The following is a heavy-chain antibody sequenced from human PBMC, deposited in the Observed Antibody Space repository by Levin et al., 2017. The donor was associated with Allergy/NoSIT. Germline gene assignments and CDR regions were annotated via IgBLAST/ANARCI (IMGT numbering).Heavy chain of an antibody. CDR2: IYYSGST. CDR3: ARDEGNWKVGAFDI. V-gene: IGHV4-31*03. J-gene: IGHJ3*02. Sequence: SETLSLTCTVSGGSISSGGYYWSWIRQHPGKGLEWIGYIYYSGSTYYNPSLKSRVTISVDTSKNQFSLKLSSVTAADTAVYYCARDEGNWKVGAFDIWGQGTMVTVSS. CDR1: GGSISSGGYY. D-gene: IGHD1-1*01.